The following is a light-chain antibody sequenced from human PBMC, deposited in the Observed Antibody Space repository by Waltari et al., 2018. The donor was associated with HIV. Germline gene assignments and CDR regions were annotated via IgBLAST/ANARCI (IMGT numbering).Light chain of an antibody. CDR2: DAS. Sequence: DIQMTQSPSSLSASVGDRVSITCRASQSISSYLNWYQQKSGKAPNLLIYDASTLQSGVPSRFRGGGSGTDFTLTISSLQPEDFAIYYCQQSYSIPPSFGQGTRLEIK. CDR1: QSISSY. V-gene: IGKV1-39*01. J-gene: IGKJ5*01. CDR3: QQSYSIPPS.